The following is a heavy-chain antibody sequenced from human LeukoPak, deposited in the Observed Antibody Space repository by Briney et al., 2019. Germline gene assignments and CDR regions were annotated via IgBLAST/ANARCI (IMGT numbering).Heavy chain of an antibody. J-gene: IGHJ4*02. CDR1: GDSLSSGGYS. D-gene: IGHD6-13*01. V-gene: IGHV4-30-2*01. CDR3: ARVGSSSWYYFDY. CDR2: IYHSGIT. Sequence: SETLSLTCAVSGDSLSSGGYSWSWIRQPPGKGLEWIGYIYHSGITYYNPSLKSRVTISVDRSKNQFSLKLSSVTAADTAVYYCARVGSSSWYYFDYWGQGTLVTVSS.